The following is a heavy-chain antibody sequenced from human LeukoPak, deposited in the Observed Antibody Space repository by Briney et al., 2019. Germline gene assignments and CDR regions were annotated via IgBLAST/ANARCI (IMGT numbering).Heavy chain of an antibody. Sequence: GGSLRLSCAASGFTVSRNYMSWVRQAPGKGLEWVSVIYSGGTTHYADSVKGRFTISRDNSKNTLYLQMNSLRAEDTAVYYCAKDTASSWWYFDLWGRGTLVTVSS. CDR2: IYSGGTT. D-gene: IGHD5-18*01. CDR3: AKDTASSWWYFDL. J-gene: IGHJ2*01. V-gene: IGHV3-66*01. CDR1: GFTVSRNY.